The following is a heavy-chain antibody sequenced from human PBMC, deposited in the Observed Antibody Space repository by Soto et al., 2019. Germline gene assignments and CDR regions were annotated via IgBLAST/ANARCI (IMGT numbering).Heavy chain of an antibody. J-gene: IGHJ4*02. D-gene: IGHD3-22*01. V-gene: IGHV1-2*02. CDR3: ARGPTYYYDSSGYPPTSDFDY. CDR2: INPNSGGT. CDR1: GYTFTGYY. Sequence: ASVKVSCKASGYTFTGYYMHWVRQAPGQELEWMGWINPNSGGTNYAQKFQGRVTMTRDTSISTAYMELSRLRSDDTAVYYCARGPTYYYDSSGYPPTSDFDYWGQGTLVTVSS.